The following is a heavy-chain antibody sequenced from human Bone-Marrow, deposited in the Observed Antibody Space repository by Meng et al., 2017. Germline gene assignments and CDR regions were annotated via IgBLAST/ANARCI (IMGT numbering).Heavy chain of an antibody. V-gene: IGHV1-2*06. D-gene: IGHD3-22*01. Sequence: ASVKVSCKASGYTFTGYYIHWVRQAPGQGLEWMGRINPNSGVTNYAQRFQGRVTMTRDTSISTAYMELSWLTSDDTAVYYCARRESDDSTGYYYWGQGPLVTVSS. CDR1: GYTFTGYY. CDR3: ARRESDDSTGYYY. J-gene: IGHJ4*02. CDR2: INPNSGVT.